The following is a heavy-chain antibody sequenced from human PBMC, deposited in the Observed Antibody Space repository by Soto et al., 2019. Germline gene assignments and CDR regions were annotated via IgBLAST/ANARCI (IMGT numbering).Heavy chain of an antibody. D-gene: IGHD2-2*01. V-gene: IGHV4-34*01. CDR3: ARGGTSYYYYNMDV. CDR2: INHSGST. J-gene: IGHJ6*03. CDR1: GGSISSYY. Sequence: SETLSLTCTVSGGSISSYYWSWIRQPPGKGLEWIGEINHSGSTNYNPSLKSRVTTSVDTSKNQFSLKLSSVTAADTAVYYCARGGTSYYYYNMDVWGKGTTVTVSS.